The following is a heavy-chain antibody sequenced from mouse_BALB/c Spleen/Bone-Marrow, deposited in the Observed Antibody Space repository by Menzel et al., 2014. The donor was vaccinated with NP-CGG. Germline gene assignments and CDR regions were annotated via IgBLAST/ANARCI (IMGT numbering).Heavy chain of an antibody. Sequence: QVQLQQSGAELVMPGASVKMSCKASCYTFTDYWMHWVEQRPGQGLEWIGAIDTSDSYTSYNQKFKGKATLTVDESSSTAYMQLSSLTSEDSAVYYCARSAGYWYFDVWGAGTTVTVSS. CDR3: ARSAGYWYFDV. CDR1: CYTFTDYW. J-gene: IGHJ1*01. D-gene: IGHD1-2*01. V-gene: IGHV1-69*01. CDR2: IDTSDSYT.